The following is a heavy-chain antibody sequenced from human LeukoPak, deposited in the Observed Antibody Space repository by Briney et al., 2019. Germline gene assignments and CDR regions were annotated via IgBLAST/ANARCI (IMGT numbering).Heavy chain of an antibody. CDR1: GYTFTGYY. CDR2: INPNNGGT. J-gene: IGHJ4*02. Sequence: ASVKVSCKASGYTFTGYYMHWVRQAPGQGLEWMGRINPNNGGTNYAQKFQGRVTMTRDTSISTAYMELSGLRSDDTAVFYCAREKKGIPAVPVYWGQGTLVTVSS. CDR3: AREKKGIPAVPVY. D-gene: IGHD6-13*01. V-gene: IGHV1-2*06.